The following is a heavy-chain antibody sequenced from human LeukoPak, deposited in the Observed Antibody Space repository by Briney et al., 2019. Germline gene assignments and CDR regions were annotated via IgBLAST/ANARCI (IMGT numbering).Heavy chain of an antibody. CDR2: ISGSGGST. V-gene: IGHV3-23*01. J-gene: IGHJ3*02. CDR3: AKGRPGAFDI. CDR1: GFTFSTYG. Sequence: GGSLRLSCEASGFTFSTYGMSWVRQAPGKGLEWVSAISGSGGSTYYADSVKGRVTISRDNSKNTLYLQMNSLRAEDTAVYYCAKGRPGAFDIWGQGTMVTVSS.